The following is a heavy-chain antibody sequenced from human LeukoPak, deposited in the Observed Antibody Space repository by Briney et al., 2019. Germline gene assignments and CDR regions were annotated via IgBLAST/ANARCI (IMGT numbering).Heavy chain of an antibody. Sequence: GGSLRLSCAASGFTVSSNHMSWVRQAPGKGLEWVSVIYSGGSTYYADSVKGRFTISRHNSKNTLYLQMNSLRAEDTAVYYCARHGAFAYYYYYGMDVWGQGTTVTVSS. CDR3: ARHGAFAYYYYYGMDV. V-gene: IGHV3-53*04. CDR2: IYSGGST. J-gene: IGHJ6*02. D-gene: IGHD1-26*01. CDR1: GFTVSSNH.